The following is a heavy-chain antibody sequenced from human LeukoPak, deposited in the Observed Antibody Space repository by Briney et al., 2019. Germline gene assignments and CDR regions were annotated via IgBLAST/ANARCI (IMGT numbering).Heavy chain of an antibody. V-gene: IGHV3-23*01. CDR3: AKDEWELNLYYFDY. CDR2: ISGSSSST. D-gene: IGHD1-26*01. Sequence: PGGSLRLSCAASGFTFSSYAMSWVRQAPGKGLEWVSAISGSSSSTYYTDSVKGRFTISRDNSKNTLYLQMNSLRAEDTAVYYCAKDEWELNLYYFDYWGQGTLVTVSS. CDR1: GFTFSSYA. J-gene: IGHJ4*02.